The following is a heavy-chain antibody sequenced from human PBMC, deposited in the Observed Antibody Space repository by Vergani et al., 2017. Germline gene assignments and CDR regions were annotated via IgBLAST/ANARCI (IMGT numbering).Heavy chain of an antibody. CDR3: XRGDIVVVPAAMGGAPDAFDI. V-gene: IGHV4-61*05. J-gene: IGHJ3*02. Sequence: QLQLQESGPGLVKPSETLSLTCTVSGGSISGSSYYWGWIRQPPGKGLEWIGYIYYSGSTNYNPSLKSRVTISVDTSKNQFSLKLSSVTAADTAVYYCXRGDIVVVPAAMGGAPDAFDIWGQGTMVTVSS. CDR2: IYYSGST. D-gene: IGHD2-2*01. CDR1: GGSISGSSYY.